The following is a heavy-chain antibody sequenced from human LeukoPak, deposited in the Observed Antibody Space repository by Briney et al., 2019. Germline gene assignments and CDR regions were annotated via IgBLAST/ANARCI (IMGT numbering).Heavy chain of an antibody. CDR2: IKQDGSEK. CDR3: ARARLYYDILTGYYSYYFDY. V-gene: IGHV3-7*01. CDR1: GFTFSSYW. D-gene: IGHD3-9*01. Sequence: QSGGSLRLSRAASGFTFSSYWMSWIRQASGKGLEWVANIKQDGSEKYYVDSVKGRFTISRANAKNSLYLQMNSLRAEDTAVYYCARARLYYDILTGYYSYYFDYWGQGTLVTVSS. J-gene: IGHJ4*02.